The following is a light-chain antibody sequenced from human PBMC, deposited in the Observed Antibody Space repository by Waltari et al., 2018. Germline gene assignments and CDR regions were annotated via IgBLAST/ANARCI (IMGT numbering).Light chain of an antibody. V-gene: IGLV10-54*04. CDR3: AAWDNNLNAYV. Sequence: QAGLTQPPSVSKALKQTATLTCIGNKNNVGNQGVVWLQQRQGHPPKLLSSRTNNRPSGISDRFSTSRSGNTASLTISGLQAEDEGDYYCAAWDNNLNAYVLGPGTKVTVL. CDR2: RTN. J-gene: IGLJ1*01. CDR1: KNNVGNQG.